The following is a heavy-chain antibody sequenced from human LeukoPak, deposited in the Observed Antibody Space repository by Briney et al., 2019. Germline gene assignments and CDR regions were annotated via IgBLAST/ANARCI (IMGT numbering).Heavy chain of an antibody. CDR1: GYTLTELS. CDR2: FDPEDGET. Sequence: ASVKVSCKVSGYTLTELSMHWVRQAPGKGLEWMGGFDPEDGETIYAQKFQGRVTMTEGTSTDTAYMELSSLRSEDTAVYYCATHPFYYYDSSGLPGWFDPWGQGTLVTVSS. CDR3: ATHPFYYYDSSGLPGWFDP. J-gene: IGHJ5*02. D-gene: IGHD3-22*01. V-gene: IGHV1-24*01.